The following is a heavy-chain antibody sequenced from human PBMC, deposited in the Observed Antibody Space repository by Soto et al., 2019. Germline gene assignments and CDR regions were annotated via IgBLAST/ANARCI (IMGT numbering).Heavy chain of an antibody. CDR3: ARDSWSRSGGDY. CDR1: GFTFSSYA. V-gene: IGHV3-30-3*01. Sequence: PGGSLRLSCATSGFTFSSYAMHWVRQAPGKGLEWVAVISHDGSNKYYADSVKGRFTISRDNSKNTLYLQMNSLRAEDTAVYYCARDSWSRSGGDYWGQGTLVTVSS. D-gene: IGHD3-10*01. CDR2: ISHDGSNK. J-gene: IGHJ4*02.